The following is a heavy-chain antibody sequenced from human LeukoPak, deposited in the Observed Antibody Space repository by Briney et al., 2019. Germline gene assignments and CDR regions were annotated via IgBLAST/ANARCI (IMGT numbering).Heavy chain of an antibody. Sequence: PGGSLRLSCAASGLTVGTNYMTWVRQAPGKGLEWVSVIYGAGTTYYADSVRGRFTISRDNSKNTLYLLMNSLINEDTAVYYCARSPCDAGTCPIWLDSWGQGTPVTVSS. J-gene: IGHJ5*01. CDR3: ARSPCDAGTCPIWLDS. CDR1: GLTVGTNY. D-gene: IGHD1-1*01. V-gene: IGHV3-66*02. CDR2: IYGAGTT.